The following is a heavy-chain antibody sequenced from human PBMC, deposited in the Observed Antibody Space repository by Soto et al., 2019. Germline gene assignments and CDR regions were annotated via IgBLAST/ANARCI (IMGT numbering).Heavy chain of an antibody. CDR2: IDPRDSYT. D-gene: IGHD2-8*01. Sequence: PGESLKISCTGFGYTFTTFCISWVVQRPGKGLEWMGRIDPRDSYTNYSPSFQGRVSISVDKSISTAYLQWSSLEASDTAIYYCARLYCTSDTCDSWFDPWGQGTLVTVSS. CDR1: GYTFTTFC. CDR3: ARLYCTSDTCDSWFDP. V-gene: IGHV5-10-1*01. J-gene: IGHJ5*02.